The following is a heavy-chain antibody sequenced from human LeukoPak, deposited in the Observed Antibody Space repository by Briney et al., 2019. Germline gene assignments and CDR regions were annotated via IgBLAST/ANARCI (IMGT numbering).Heavy chain of an antibody. D-gene: IGHD2-2*01. CDR1: GGSFSGYY. V-gene: IGHV4-34*01. CDR3: ATPGAVCSSTSCYPDAFDI. CDR2: INHSGST. J-gene: IGHJ3*02. Sequence: TSETLSLTCAVYGGSFSGYYWSWIRQPPGKGLEWIGEINHSGSTNYNPSLKSRVTISVDTSKNQFSLKLSSVTAADTAVYYCATPGAVCSSTSCYPDAFDIWGQGTMVTVSS.